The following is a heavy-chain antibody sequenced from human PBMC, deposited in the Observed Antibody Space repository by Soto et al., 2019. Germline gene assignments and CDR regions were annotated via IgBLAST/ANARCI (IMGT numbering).Heavy chain of an antibody. Sequence: GGSLRLSCAASGFTFSSYAMSWVRQAPGKGLEWVSAISGSGGSTYYADSVKGRFTISRDNSKNTLYLQMNSLRAEDTAVYYCAKDHIVVVPAAIILYYYYGMDVWGQGTTVTVSS. CDR3: AKDHIVVVPAAIILYYYYGMDV. V-gene: IGHV3-23*01. CDR2: ISGSGGST. J-gene: IGHJ6*02. D-gene: IGHD2-2*01. CDR1: GFTFSSYA.